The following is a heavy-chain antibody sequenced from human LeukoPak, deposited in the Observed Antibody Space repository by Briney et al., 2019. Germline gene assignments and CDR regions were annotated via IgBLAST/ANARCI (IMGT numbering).Heavy chain of an antibody. Sequence: GGSLRLSCAASGFTVSSNYMTWVRQAPGKGLEWVSFIYSGGSTSYADSVKGRFIISRDNSKNTLYLQMDSLRAEDTAVYYCARLAVGGWDIRYWGQGTLVTVSS. J-gene: IGHJ4*02. CDR1: GFTVSSNY. CDR2: IYSGGST. CDR3: ARLAVGGWDIRY. V-gene: IGHV3-66*01. D-gene: IGHD6-19*01.